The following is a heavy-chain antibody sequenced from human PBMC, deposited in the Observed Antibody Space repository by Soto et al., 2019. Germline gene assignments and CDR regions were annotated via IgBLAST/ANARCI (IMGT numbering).Heavy chain of an antibody. CDR2: IYHSGYN. J-gene: IGHJ4*02. D-gene: IGHD6-13*01. V-gene: IGHV4-38-2*02. CDR1: GYSMSSYYY. Sequence: QTRSVTCVDAGYSMSSYYYWGWILPPPGKGLEWIGSIYHSGYNYYTPSLRSRVTISVDTSKKQFSLKLRSLTAADTALYYCARDRRQEIAAAVDCWGQRNLVT. CDR3: ARDRRQEIAAAVDC.